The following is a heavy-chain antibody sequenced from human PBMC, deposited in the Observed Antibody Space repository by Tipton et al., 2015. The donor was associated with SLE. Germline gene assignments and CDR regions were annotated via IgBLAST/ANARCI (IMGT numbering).Heavy chain of an antibody. CDR2: IYHSGTT. CDR3: GMVITQVYFYGVDV. J-gene: IGHJ6*02. V-gene: IGHV4-39*02. D-gene: IGHD1-20*01. Sequence: TLSLTCNVSGGSISSSNYFLGWIRPPPGKGLEWIGSIYHSGTTYYKPSLKSRVTISVDTSKNHFSLKLSSVTAADTAIYYCGMVITQVYFYGVDVWGRGTTVTVSS. CDR1: GGSISSSNYF.